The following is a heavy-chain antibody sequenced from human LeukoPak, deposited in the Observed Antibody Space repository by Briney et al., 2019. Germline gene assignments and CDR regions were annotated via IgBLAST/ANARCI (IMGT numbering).Heavy chain of an antibody. D-gene: IGHD1-7*01. J-gene: IGHJ5*02. CDR3: ARDRYNWNYSWFDP. CDR1: GGSISSGDYY. CDR2: IYYSGST. V-gene: IGHV4-30-4*01. Sequence: SETQSLTCTVSGGSISSGDYYWSWIRQPPGKGLEWIGYIYYSGSTYYNPSLKSRVTISVDTSKNQFSLKLSSVTAADTAVYYCARDRYNWNYSWFDPWGQGTLVTVSS.